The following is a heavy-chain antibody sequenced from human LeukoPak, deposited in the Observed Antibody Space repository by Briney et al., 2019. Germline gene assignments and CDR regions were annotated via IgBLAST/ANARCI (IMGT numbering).Heavy chain of an antibody. CDR3: AKVLSGAGLYYYYMDV. J-gene: IGHJ6*03. CDR1: GFTFSSYA. V-gene: IGHV3-23*01. CDR2: ISGSGGST. D-gene: IGHD6-25*01. Sequence: PGGSLRLSCAASGFTFSSYAMSWVRQAPGKGLEWVSGISGSGGSTYYADSVKGRLTISRDNSKNTLYLQMNSLRAEDTAVYYCAKVLSGAGLYYYYMDVWGKGTTVTVSS.